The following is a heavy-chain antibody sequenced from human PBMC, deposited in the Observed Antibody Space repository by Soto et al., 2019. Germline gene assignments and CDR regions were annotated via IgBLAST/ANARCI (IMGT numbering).Heavy chain of an antibody. V-gene: IGHV1-46*01. D-gene: IGHD2-15*01. CDR3: GRAASYDFDS. CDR2: FNPSGGGT. J-gene: IGHJ4*02. Sequence: QVQLVQSGAEVKKPGASVKVSCKASGYTFTSYYIHWVRQAPGQGLEWMGRFNPSGGGTSYAQKFQGRVTMTRDTSTGTVYMELSSLRAEDTAGYYCGRAASYDFDSWGQGTLVTVSS. CDR1: GYTFTSYY.